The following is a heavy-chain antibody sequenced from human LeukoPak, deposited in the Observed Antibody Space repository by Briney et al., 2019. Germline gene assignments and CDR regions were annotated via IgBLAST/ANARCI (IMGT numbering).Heavy chain of an antibody. CDR2: ISGSGGST. D-gene: IGHD3-10*01. V-gene: IGHV3-23*01. CDR1: GFTFSCYA. Sequence: PGGSLRLSGAASGFTFSCYAMSWLGPAPGKGLEWVSAISGSGGSTCDADSVKGRFTISRDNSKNTLYLQMNSLRAEDTAVYYCAKVYGSGSPIAFDYWGQGTLVTVSS. J-gene: IGHJ4*02. CDR3: AKVYGSGSPIAFDY.